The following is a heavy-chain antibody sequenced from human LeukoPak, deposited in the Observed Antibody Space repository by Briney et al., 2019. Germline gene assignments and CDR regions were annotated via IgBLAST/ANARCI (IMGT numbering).Heavy chain of an antibody. D-gene: IGHD4-23*01. CDR1: GGPISSYY. V-gene: IGHV4-59*01. Sequence: SETLSLTCTVSGGPISSYYWSWIRQPPGKGLEWIGYIYYSGSTNYNPSLKSRVTISVDTSKNQFSLKLSSVTAADTAVYHCARGVSVVAYYFDYWGQGTLVTVSS. J-gene: IGHJ4*02. CDR2: IYYSGST. CDR3: ARGVSVVAYYFDY.